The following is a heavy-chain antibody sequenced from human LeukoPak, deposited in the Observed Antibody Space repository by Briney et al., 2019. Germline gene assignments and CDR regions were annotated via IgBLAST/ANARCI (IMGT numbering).Heavy chain of an antibody. CDR2: ISSSSSYI. Sequence: PGGSLRLSCAASGFTFSSYSMNWVRQAPGKGLEWVSFISSSSSYIDYADSVKGRFTISRDNAKNSLYLQMNSLRAEDTAVYYCARPVLPWGYFDYWGQGTLVTVSS. CDR3: ARPVLPWGYFDY. J-gene: IGHJ4*02. V-gene: IGHV3-21*01. CDR1: GFTFSSYS. D-gene: IGHD3-10*01.